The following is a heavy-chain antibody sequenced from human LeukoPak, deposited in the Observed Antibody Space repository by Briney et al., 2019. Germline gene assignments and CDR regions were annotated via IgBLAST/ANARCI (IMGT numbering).Heavy chain of an antibody. CDR1: GGSISSYY. Sequence: SETLSLTCTVSGGSISSYYWSWIRQPPGKGLEWVGYIYTSGSTNYNPSLKSRVTISVDTSKNQFSLKLSSVTAADTAVYYCARHYYMDVWGKGTTVTVSS. J-gene: IGHJ6*03. V-gene: IGHV4-4*09. CDR2: IYTSGST. CDR3: ARHYYMDV.